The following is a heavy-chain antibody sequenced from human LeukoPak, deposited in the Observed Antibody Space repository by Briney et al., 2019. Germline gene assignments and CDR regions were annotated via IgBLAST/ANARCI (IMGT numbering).Heavy chain of an antibody. J-gene: IGHJ3*02. CDR3: TSQTYYYDSSGYGTDAFDI. D-gene: IGHD3-22*01. CDR2: IKSKTDGGTT. CDR1: GFTFSNAW. Sequence: GGSLRLSCAASGFTFSNAWMSWVRQAPGKGLEWVGRIKSKTDGGTTDYAAPVKGRFTISRDDSKNTLYLQMNSLKTEDTAVYYCTSQTYYYDSSGYGTDAFDIWGQGTMVTVSS. V-gene: IGHV3-15*01.